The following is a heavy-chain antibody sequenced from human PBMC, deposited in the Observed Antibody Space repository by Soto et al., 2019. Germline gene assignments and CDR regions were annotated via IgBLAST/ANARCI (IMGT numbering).Heavy chain of an antibody. CDR2: INPSGGST. V-gene: IGHV1-46*01. D-gene: IGHD5-12*01. CDR3: ARAGMATIPHYFFDY. CDR1: GYTFTCYY. J-gene: IGHJ4*02. Sequence: GASVKVSCKASGYTFTCYYMHWVRQAPGQGLEWMGIINPSGGSTSYAQKFQGRVTMTRDTSTSTVYMELSSPRSEDTAVYYCARAGMATIPHYFFDYWGQGTLVTVSS.